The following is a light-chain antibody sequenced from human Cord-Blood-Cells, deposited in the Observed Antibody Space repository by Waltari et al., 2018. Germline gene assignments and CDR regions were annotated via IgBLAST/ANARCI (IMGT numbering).Light chain of an antibody. CDR1: SSNIGSNT. CDR3: AAWDDSLNGRV. Sequence: QSVLTQPPSASGTPGPRVTISCSGSSSNIGSNTVNWYQQLPGNAPKLLICSNQQRPTGLPVRFSGSKSGASAALAISGLQSEDEADYYCAAWDDSLNGRVFGGGTKLTVL. CDR2: SNQ. V-gene: IGLV1-44*01. J-gene: IGLJ3*02.